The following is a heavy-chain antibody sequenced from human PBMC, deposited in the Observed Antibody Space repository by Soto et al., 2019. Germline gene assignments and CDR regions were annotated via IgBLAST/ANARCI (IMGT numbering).Heavy chain of an antibody. V-gene: IGHV3-21*01. D-gene: IGHD5-18*01. J-gene: IGHJ4*02. CDR2: ISSSSSYI. CDR3: ARDIADTAMGENFDPFDY. CDR1: GFTFSSYS. Sequence: EVQLVESGGGLVKPGGSLRLCCAASGFTFSSYSMNWVRQAPGKGLEWVSSISSSSSYIYYADSVKGRFTISRDNAKNSLYLQMNSLRAEDTAVYYCARDIADTAMGENFDPFDYWGQGTLVTVSS.